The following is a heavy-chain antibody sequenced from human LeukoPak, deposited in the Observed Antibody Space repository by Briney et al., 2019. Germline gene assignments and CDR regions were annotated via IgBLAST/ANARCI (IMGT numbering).Heavy chain of an antibody. CDR1: GYTFTGYY. J-gene: IGHJ3*02. CDR3: ARDQRWGYYDSSGRYDAFDI. D-gene: IGHD3-22*01. V-gene: IGHV1-2*06. CDR2: INPNSGGT. Sequence: ASVKVSCKASGYTFTGYYMHWVRQAPGQGLEWMGRINPNSGGTNYAQKFQGRVTMTRDTSISTAYMELSRLRSDDTAVYYCARDQRWGYYDSSGRYDAFDIWGQGTMVTVSS.